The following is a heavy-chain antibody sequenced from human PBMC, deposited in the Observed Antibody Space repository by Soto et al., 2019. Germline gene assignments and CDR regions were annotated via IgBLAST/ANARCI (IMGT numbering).Heavy chain of an antibody. V-gene: IGHV2-5*02. CDR3: PHSLPPTGHFDY. CDR1: GFSLSTSGVG. CDR2: IYWDDDK. D-gene: IGHD7-27*01. J-gene: IGHJ4*02. Sequence: QITLKESGPTLVKPTQTLTLTCTFSGFSLSTSGVGVGWIRQPPGKALEWLALIYWDDDKRYSPSLKSRLTIPKDPSKTRVVLTMPNMDPVDTATYYCPHSLPPTGHFDYWGQGTLVPVSS.